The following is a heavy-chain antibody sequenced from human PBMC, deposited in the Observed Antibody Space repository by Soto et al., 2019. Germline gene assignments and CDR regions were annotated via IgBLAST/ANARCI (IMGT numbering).Heavy chain of an antibody. D-gene: IGHD6-13*01. CDR2: IYPGDSDT. V-gene: IGHV5-51*03. Sequence: EMQLVQTGAEVKKPGESLKISCKGSGYSFTSYWIGWVRQMPGKGLEWMGIIYPGDSDTRYSPSFQGQVTISADKSISTAYLQWSSLKASDTAMYYCARPRSSSRNYYGMDVWGQGTTVTVSS. CDR3: ARPRSSSRNYYGMDV. CDR1: GYSFTSYW. J-gene: IGHJ6*02.